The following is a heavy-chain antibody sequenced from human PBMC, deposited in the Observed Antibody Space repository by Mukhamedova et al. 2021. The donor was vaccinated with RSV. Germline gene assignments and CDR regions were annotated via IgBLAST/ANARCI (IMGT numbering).Heavy chain of an antibody. J-gene: IGHJ5*02. CDR2: FSGTGSST. V-gene: IGHV3-23*01. Sequence: SWVRQAPGKGPEWVSSFSGTGSSTYYADSVKGRFTISRDNSKNTLYLQMNSLRVEDTALYYCAKDMWFDPWAQGTLLTVSS. CDR3: AKDMWFDP.